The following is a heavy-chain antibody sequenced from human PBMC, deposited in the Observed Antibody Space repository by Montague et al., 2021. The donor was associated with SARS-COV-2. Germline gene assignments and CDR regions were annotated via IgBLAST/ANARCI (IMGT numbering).Heavy chain of an antibody. D-gene: IGHD4-11*01. CDR1: GFSLSTSGMC. CDR3: ARVTTVTYPYYYYYGMHG. V-gene: IGHV2-70*01. CDR2: IDWDDDK. J-gene: IGHJ6*02. Sequence: VKPTQTLTLTCTFSGFSLSTSGMCVSWIRQPPGKALEWLALIDWDDDKYYSTSLKTRLTISKDTSKNQVVLTMTNMDPVDTATYYCARVTTVTYPYYYYYGMHGWGQETTVTVSS.